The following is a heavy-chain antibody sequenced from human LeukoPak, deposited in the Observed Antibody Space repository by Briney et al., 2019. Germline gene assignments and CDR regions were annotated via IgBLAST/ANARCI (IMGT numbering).Heavy chain of an antibody. D-gene: IGHD2-2*01. CDR3: ARIIRDIVVVPAADNWFDP. V-gene: IGHV3-33*08. Sequence: GGSLRLSCAASGFTFSSYGMHWVRQAPGKGLEWVAVICYGGSNKYYADSVKGRFTISRDNSKNTLYLQMNSLRAEDTAVYYCARIIRDIVVVPAADNWFDPWGQGTLVTVSS. CDR2: ICYGGSNK. CDR1: GFTFSSYG. J-gene: IGHJ5*02.